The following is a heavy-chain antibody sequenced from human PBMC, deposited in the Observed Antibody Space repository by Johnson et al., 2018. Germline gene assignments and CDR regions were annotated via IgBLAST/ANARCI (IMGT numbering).Heavy chain of an antibody. D-gene: IGHD2-15*01. CDR3: AKDCPQSYAFDI. J-gene: IGHJ3*02. CDR2: IYSGGST. CDR1: GFTVSSNY. V-gene: IGHV3-66*02. Sequence: VQLVESGGGLVQPGGSLRLSCAASGFTVSSNYMSWVRQAPGKGLEWVSVIYSGGSTYYADSVKGRFTIPRDNSKNTLYLQMNSLRAEDTAVYYGAKDCPQSYAFDIWGQGTMVTVSS.